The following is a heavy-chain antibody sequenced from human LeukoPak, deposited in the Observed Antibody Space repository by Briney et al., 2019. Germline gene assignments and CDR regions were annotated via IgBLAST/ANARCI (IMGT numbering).Heavy chain of an antibody. Sequence: ASVTVSCKASGYTFTSYGISWLRQAPGQGLEWMGWISAYNGNTNNAQKLQGRVTMTTDTSTSTAYMELRSLRSDDTAVYYCARTQYGYYFDYWGQGTLVTVSS. J-gene: IGHJ4*02. V-gene: IGHV1-18*01. D-gene: IGHD2-2*01. CDR2: ISAYNGNT. CDR3: ARTQYGYYFDY. CDR1: GYTFTSYG.